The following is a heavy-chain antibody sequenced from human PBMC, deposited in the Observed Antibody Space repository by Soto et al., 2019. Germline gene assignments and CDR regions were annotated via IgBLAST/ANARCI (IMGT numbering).Heavy chain of an antibody. CDR2: ITWNSRVL. CDR1: GLNFDDFA. Sequence: GGSLRLSCVGTGLNFDDFAMHWVRQAPGKGLEWVSGITWNSRVLAYADSVKGRFTISRDNARNSLYLQMDSLRDEDTALYYCAKGRYDFWSPYYFDSWGQGTLGSVSS. V-gene: IGHV3-9*01. J-gene: IGHJ4*02. D-gene: IGHD3-3*01. CDR3: AKGRYDFWSPYYFDS.